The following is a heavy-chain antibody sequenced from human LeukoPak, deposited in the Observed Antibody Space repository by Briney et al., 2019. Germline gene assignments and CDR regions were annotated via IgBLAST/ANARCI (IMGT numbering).Heavy chain of an antibody. CDR3: ARDRGLYSNYPVMIDP. CDR1: GGSISSYY. Sequence: PSETLSLTCTVSGGSISSYYWSWIRQPAGKGLEWIGRIYTSGSTNYNPSLKSRVTMSVDTSKNQFSLKLSSVTAADTAVYYCARDRGLYSNYPVMIDPWGQGTLVTVSS. D-gene: IGHD4-11*01. J-gene: IGHJ5*02. CDR2: IYTSGST. V-gene: IGHV4-4*07.